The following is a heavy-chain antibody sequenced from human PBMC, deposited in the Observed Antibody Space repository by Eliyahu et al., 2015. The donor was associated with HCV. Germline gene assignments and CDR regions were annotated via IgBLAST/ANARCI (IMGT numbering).Heavy chain of an antibody. CDR3: AKDRATSTSSAPLN. D-gene: IGHD2-2*01. Sequence: EVQVLESGGGLVQPGGSLRLSCAASGFTFSSYAMXWVRQAPGKGLGWVSAISSSGGSTDYADSVKGRFTISRDSSKNTLYLQMNSLRVEDTAVYYCAKDRATSTSSAPLNWGQGTLVTVSS. V-gene: IGHV3-23*01. CDR2: ISSSGGST. J-gene: IGHJ4*02. CDR1: GFTFSSYA.